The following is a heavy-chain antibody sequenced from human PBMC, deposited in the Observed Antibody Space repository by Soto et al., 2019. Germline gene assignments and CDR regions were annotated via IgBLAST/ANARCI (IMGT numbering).Heavy chain of an antibody. Sequence: SETLSLTCAVYGGSFSGYYWSWIRQPRGKGLEWIGEINHSGSTNYNPSLKSRVTISVDTSKNQFSLKLSSVTAADTAVYYCARGWAVAGYSSSWFQYYYYGMDVWGQGTTVTVSS. CDR2: INHSGST. D-gene: IGHD6-13*01. J-gene: IGHJ6*02. V-gene: IGHV4-34*01. CDR3: ARGWAVAGYSSSWFQYYYYGMDV. CDR1: GGSFSGYY.